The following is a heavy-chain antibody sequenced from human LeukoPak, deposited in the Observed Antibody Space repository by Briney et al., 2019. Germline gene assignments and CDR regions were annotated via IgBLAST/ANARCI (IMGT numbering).Heavy chain of an antibody. CDR1: GGSLSSSSYY. J-gene: IGHJ6*03. CDR3: ARGRMEPKHYYMDV. CDR2: IYYSGST. V-gene: IGHV4-39*01. Sequence: SETLSLTCTVSGGSLSSSSYYEVWIRQPTGKGLEGIGSIYYSGSTYYNPSLKRRVTISIDTSKNQFSLKLSSVTAADTAVYYCARGRMEPKHYYMDVWGKGTTVTISS. D-gene: IGHD1-1*01.